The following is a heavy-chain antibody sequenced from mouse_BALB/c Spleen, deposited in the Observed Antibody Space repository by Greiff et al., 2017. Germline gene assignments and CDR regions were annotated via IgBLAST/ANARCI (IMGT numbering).Heavy chain of an antibody. CDR3: ARCYYYGSPYYFDY. D-gene: IGHD1-1*01. V-gene: IGHV1-14*01. J-gene: IGHJ2*01. CDR2: INPYNDGT. Sequence: VHVKQSGPELVKPGASVKMSCKASGYTFTSYVMHWVKQKPGQGLEWIGYINPYNDGTKYNEKFKGKATLTSDKSSSTAYMELSSLTSEDSAVYYCARCYYYGSPYYFDYWGQGTTLTVSS. CDR1: GYTFTSYV.